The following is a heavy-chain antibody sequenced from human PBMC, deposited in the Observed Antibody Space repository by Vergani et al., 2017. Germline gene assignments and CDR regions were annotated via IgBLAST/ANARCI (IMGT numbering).Heavy chain of an antibody. CDR3: AKDLGTSSGGGWFDP. CDR2: ISWTSNSL. D-gene: IGHD6-6*01. CDR1: GFTSAGYA. V-gene: IGHV3-9*02. J-gene: IGHJ5*02. Sequence: EVQLEESGGGLVLPGRSLRLSCVASGFTSAGYAMHWVRQAPGKGLEWVSGISWTSNSLGYADSVKGRFTISRDNAKNSLYLQMNSLRAEDTALYYCAKDLGTSSGGGWFDPWGQGTLVTVSS.